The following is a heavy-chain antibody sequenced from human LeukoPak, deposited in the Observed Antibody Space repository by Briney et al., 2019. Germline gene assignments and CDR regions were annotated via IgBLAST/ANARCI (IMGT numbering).Heavy chain of an antibody. Sequence: GRSLRLSCAASGFTFSSYGMHWVRQAPGKGLEWVAVISYDEGNKYYADSVKGRFTISRDNSKNTLYLQMNSLRAEDTAVYYCASRGSLPYNWFDPWGQGTLVTVSS. D-gene: IGHD2-15*01. CDR2: ISYDEGNK. CDR3: ASRGSLPYNWFDP. J-gene: IGHJ5*02. CDR1: GFTFSSYG. V-gene: IGHV3-30*03.